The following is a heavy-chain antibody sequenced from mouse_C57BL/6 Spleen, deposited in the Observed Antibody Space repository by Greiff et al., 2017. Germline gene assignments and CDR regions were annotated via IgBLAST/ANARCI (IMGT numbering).Heavy chain of an antibody. CDR3: ARTGAGSAWFAY. D-gene: IGHD2-2*01. Sequence: VQLQQSGPVLVKPGASVKMSCKASGYTFTDYYMNWVKQSHGKSLEWIGVINPYNGGTSYNQKFKGKATLTVDKSSNTAYMELNSLTSEDSAVYYCARTGAGSAWFAYWGQGTLVTVSA. J-gene: IGHJ3*01. CDR2: INPYNGGT. V-gene: IGHV1-19*01. CDR1: GYTFTDYY.